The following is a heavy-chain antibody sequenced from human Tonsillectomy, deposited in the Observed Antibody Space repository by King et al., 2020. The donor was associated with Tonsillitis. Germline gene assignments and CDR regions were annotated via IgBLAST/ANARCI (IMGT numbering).Heavy chain of an antibody. J-gene: IGHJ3*02. Sequence: TLKESGPVLVKPTETLTLTCTVSGFSLSNARMGVSWIRQPPGKALEWLAHIFSIDEKTYHTSLKSRLTISKDTPKSQVVLTMTNMDPVDTATYYCARILKPDPFDIWGQGTMVTVSS. CDR3: ARILKPDPFDI. V-gene: IGHV2-26*01. CDR2: IFSIDEK. CDR1: GFSLSNARMG.